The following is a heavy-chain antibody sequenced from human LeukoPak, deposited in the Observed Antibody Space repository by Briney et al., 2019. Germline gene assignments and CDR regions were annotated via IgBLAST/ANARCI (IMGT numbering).Heavy chain of an antibody. J-gene: IGHJ4*02. CDR3: ARQGCSSTSCYED. CDR1: GYSFTSYW. V-gene: IGHV5-51*01. CDR2: IYPGDSDT. Sequence: GESLKISCKGSGYSFTSYWIGWGRQLPGKGLEWMGIIYPGDSDTRYSPSFQGQVTISADKSISTAYLQWSSLKASDTAMYYCARQGCSSTSCYEDWGQGTLVTVSS. D-gene: IGHD2-2*01.